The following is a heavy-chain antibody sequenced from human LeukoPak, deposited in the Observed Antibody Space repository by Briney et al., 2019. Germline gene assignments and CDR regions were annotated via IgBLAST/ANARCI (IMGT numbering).Heavy chain of an antibody. D-gene: IGHD2-15*01. CDR3: ARGDVVVVAATFSEFDY. Sequence: ASVKVSCTASGYTFTGYCMHWVRQAPGQGLEWMGWINPNSGGTNYAQKFQGWVTMTRDTSISTAYMELSRLRSDDTAVYYCARGDVVVVAATFSEFDYWGQGTLVTVSS. V-gene: IGHV1-2*04. CDR2: INPNSGGT. J-gene: IGHJ4*02. CDR1: GYTFTGYC.